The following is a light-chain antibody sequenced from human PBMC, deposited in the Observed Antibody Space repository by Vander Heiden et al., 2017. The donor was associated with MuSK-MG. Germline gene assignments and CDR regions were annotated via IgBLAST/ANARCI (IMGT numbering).Light chain of an antibody. V-gene: IGKV3-15*01. CDR3: QHYNNWPPYT. CDR2: GAS. Sequence: EIVMTQSPATLSVSPGERATLSCRASQSVDSNLAWYQQKPGQAPRLLIYGASTRATGVPARFSGSGSGTEFTLTISSLQSEDFAVYYCQHYNNWPPYTFGQGTKLDIK. CDR1: QSVDSN. J-gene: IGKJ2*01.